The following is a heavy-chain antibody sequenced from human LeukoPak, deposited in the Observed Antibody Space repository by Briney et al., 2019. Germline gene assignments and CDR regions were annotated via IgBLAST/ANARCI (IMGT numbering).Heavy chain of an antibody. CDR2: IITYNGNT. CDR1: GFTFTTYG. Sequence: ASVTVSCKASGFTFTTYGITWVRQAPGQGLEWLGWIITYNGNTHYAQKLQGRATHSTDTSTNTAYMELRSLRSDDTAVYYCARGGTTVTSYYYYYYYMDVWGKGTTVTVSS. V-gene: IGHV1-18*01. D-gene: IGHD4-11*01. J-gene: IGHJ6*03. CDR3: ARGGTTVTSYYYYYYYMDV.